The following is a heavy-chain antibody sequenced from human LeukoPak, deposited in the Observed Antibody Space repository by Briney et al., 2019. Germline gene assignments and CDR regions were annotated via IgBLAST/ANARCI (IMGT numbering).Heavy chain of an antibody. D-gene: IGHD3-3*01. Sequence: PSETLSLTCTVSGVSISSYYWSWIRQPPGKGLEWIGYIYYSGSTNYNPSLKSRVTISVDTSKNQFSLKLSSVTAADTAVYYCARAPSYDFWSGYYDYYYGMDVWGQGTTVTVSS. CDR1: GVSISSYY. J-gene: IGHJ6*02. CDR2: IYYSGST. V-gene: IGHV4-59*01. CDR3: ARAPSYDFWSGYYDYYYGMDV.